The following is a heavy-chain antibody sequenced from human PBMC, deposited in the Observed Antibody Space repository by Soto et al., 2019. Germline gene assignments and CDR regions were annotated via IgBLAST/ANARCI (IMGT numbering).Heavy chain of an antibody. CDR1: VYRVASYR. CDR3: ARSFFDNFDY. J-gene: IGHJ4*01. CDR2: IDPSDSDI. Sequence: GESLKISCKGCVYRVASYRIAWVRQMPGKGLEWMGIIDPSDSDIRYSPSFQGQVTISADKSISTAYLQWSSLKASDTAIYYCARSFFDNFDYWGNGTLVTVSS. V-gene: IGHV5-51*01. D-gene: IGHD3-3*01.